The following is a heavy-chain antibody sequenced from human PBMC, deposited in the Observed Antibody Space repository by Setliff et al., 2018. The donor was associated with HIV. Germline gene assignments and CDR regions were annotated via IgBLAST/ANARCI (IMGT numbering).Heavy chain of an antibody. Sequence: SETLSLTCTVSGGSMNIHYWSWIRQPPGKGLEWIGYMSDIGSTYYNPSLKSRVTISADTSRNGFSLNLNSVTAADTAVYFCARASGAKYYYGMDVWGQGTTVTVSS. V-gene: IGHV4-59*06. J-gene: IGHJ6*02. CDR1: GGSMNIHY. CDR2: MSDIGST. D-gene: IGHD1-26*01. CDR3: ARASGAKYYYGMDV.